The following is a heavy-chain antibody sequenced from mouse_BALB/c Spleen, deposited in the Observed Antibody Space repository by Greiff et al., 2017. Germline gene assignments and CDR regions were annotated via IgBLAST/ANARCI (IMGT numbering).Heavy chain of an antibody. V-gene: IGHV1S81*02. CDR2: INPSNGGT. CDR1: GYTFTSYY. J-gene: IGHJ2*01. CDR3: TRRTFDY. Sequence: VKLQESGAELVKPGASVKLSCKASGYTFTSYYMYWVKQRPGQGLEWIGEINPSNGGTNFNEKFKSKATLTEDKSSSTAYMQRSSLTSEDSAVYYGTRRTFDYWGQGTTLTVSS.